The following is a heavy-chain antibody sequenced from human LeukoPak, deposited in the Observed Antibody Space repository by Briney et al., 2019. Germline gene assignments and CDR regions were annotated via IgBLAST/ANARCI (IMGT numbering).Heavy chain of an antibody. CDR1: GYTFTSYG. J-gene: IGHJ6*02. D-gene: IGHD2-2*01. V-gene: IGHV1-18*01. CDR2: ISAYNGNT. CDR3: ARDRASTLNCSSTSCYLWYYYYGMDV. Sequence: ASVKVSCKASGYTFTSYGISWVRQAPGQGLEWMGWISAYNGNTNYAQKLQGRDTMTTDTSTSTAYMELRSLRSDDTAVYYCARDRASTLNCSSTSCYLWYYYYGMDVWGQGTTVTVSS.